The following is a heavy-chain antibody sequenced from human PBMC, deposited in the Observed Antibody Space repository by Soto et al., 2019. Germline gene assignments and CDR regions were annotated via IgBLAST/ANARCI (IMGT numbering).Heavy chain of an antibody. J-gene: IGHJ4*02. D-gene: IGHD2-15*01. CDR1: GFTFSSYA. Sequence: EVQLLESGGGLVQPGGSLRLSCAASGFTFSSYAMSWVRQAPGKGLEWVSAISGSGGSTYYADSVKGRFTISRDNSKNPLYLQMNSLRAEDTAVYYCAKQYCSGGSCSAHWGQGTLVTVSS. CDR3: AKQYCSGGSCSAH. CDR2: ISGSGGST. V-gene: IGHV3-23*01.